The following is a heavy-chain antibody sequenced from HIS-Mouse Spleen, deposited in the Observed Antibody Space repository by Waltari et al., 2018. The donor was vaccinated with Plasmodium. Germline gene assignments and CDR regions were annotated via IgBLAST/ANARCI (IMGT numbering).Heavy chain of an antibody. CDR2: INPNSGGT. D-gene: IGHD6-13*01. J-gene: IGHJ1*01. CDR3: ARVLGYKAAAGTFVEYFQH. Sequence: QVQLVQSGAEVKKPGASVKVSCKASGYTFTGYYMHWLRQPPGHGLEWMGWINPNSGGTNYAQKFQGRVTMTRDTSISTAYMELSRLRSDDTAVYYCARVLGYKAAAGTFVEYFQHWGQGTLVTVSS. V-gene: IGHV1-2*02. CDR1: GYTFTGYY.